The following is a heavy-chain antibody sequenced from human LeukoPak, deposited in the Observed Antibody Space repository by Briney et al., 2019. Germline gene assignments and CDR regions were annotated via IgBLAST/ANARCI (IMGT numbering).Heavy chain of an antibody. CDR2: ISYDGSNK. Sequence: PGGSLRLSCAASGFTFSSYGMHWVRQAPGKGLEWVAVISYDGSNKYYADSVKGRFTISRDNSKNTLYLQMNSLRAEDTAVYYCASAYYDFWSGYSYNFDYWGQGTLVTVSS. CDR3: ASAYYDFWSGYSYNFDY. CDR1: GFTFSSYG. V-gene: IGHV3-30*03. J-gene: IGHJ4*02. D-gene: IGHD3-3*01.